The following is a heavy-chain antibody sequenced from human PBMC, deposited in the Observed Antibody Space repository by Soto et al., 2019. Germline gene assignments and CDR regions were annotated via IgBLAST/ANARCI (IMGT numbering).Heavy chain of an antibody. CDR3: ARAKAPLYSSSWYWFDP. Sequence: SETLSLTCTVSGGSISSYYWSWLRQPPGKGLEWIGYIYYSGSTNYNPSLKSRVTISVDTSKNQFSLKLSSVTAADTAVYYCARAKAPLYSSSWYWFDPWGQGTLVTVFS. J-gene: IGHJ5*02. CDR2: IYYSGST. CDR1: GGSISSYY. V-gene: IGHV4-59*08. D-gene: IGHD6-13*01.